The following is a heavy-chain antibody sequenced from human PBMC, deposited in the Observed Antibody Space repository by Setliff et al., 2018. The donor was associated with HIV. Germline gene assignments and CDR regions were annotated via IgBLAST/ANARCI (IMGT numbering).Heavy chain of an antibody. CDR3: ATSVATFDSVDY. D-gene: IGHD1-26*01. Sequence: ASVKVSCKASGYTFTRYDINWVRQATGQGLEWMGWMNPNSGNTGYAQKSQGRVTMTRNTSISTAYMELSSLRSEDTAVYYCATSVATFDSVDYWGQGTLVTVSS. V-gene: IGHV1-8*01. CDR2: MNPNSGNT. J-gene: IGHJ4*02. CDR1: GYTFTRYD.